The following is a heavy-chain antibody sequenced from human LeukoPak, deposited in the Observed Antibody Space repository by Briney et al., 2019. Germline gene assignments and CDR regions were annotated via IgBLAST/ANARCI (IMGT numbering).Heavy chain of an antibody. V-gene: IGHV3-48*03. Sequence: GGSLRLSCAPSGFTFSDYEMSWVRQAPGKGREWVSYISSASNTIYYADSVRGRFTISRDNAKKSLYLQMSSLRTDDTAIYYCAREALSGVVVPAALDYWGQGTLVTVSS. D-gene: IGHD2-2*01. CDR1: GFTFSDYE. J-gene: IGHJ4*02. CDR2: ISSASNTI. CDR3: AREALSGVVVPAALDY.